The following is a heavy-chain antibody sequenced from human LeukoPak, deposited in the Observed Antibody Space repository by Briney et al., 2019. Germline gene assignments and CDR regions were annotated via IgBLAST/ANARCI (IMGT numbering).Heavy chain of an antibody. J-gene: IGHJ4*02. V-gene: IGHV3-48*02. CDR2: ISPGGTM. CDR3: ASQRVFDY. Sequence: GGSLRLSCAASGFTFSSYTMNWIRQAPGKGLEWVSSISPGGTMYSADSVKGRFTISRDNAKNSLYLQMNSLRHEDTAVYYCASQRVFDYWGQGALVTVSS. CDR1: GFTFSSYT.